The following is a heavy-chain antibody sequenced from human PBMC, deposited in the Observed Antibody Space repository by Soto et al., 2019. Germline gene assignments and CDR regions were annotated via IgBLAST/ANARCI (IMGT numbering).Heavy chain of an antibody. V-gene: IGHV3-30-3*01. CDR2: VSYDGNNE. CDR1: GFPFRTYA. CDR3: AREDY. J-gene: IGHJ4*02. Sequence: HVQLVESGGGVVQPGRSLRLSCAAFGFPFRTYAMYWVRQAPGKGLEWVAVVSYDGNNEFYADSVKGRFTISRDNSKNTLYLQMDSLRAEDTGVYYCAREDYWGQGTLVTVSS.